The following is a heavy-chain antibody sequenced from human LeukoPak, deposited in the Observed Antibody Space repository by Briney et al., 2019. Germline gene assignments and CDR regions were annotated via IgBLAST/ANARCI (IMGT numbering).Heavy chain of an antibody. J-gene: IGHJ4*02. CDR1: GSSFTSYW. V-gene: IGHV5-51*01. CDR3: ASAYSYGLYYFDY. CDR2: IYPGDSDT. D-gene: IGHD5-18*01. Sequence: GASLKISSKGFGSSFTSYWIGWLRQMPGKGLEWMGIIYPGDSDTRYSPSFQGQVTISADKSISTAYLQWSSLKASDTAMYYCASAYSYGLYYFDYWGQGTLVTVSS.